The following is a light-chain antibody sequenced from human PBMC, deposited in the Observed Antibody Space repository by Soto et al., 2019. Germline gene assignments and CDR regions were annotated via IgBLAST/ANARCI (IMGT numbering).Light chain of an antibody. Sequence: DIQMTQSPSTLSAYVGDRVTITCRASQSISSWLAWYQQKPGKAPKLLIYDASSLESGVPSRFGGSGSGTEFTLTICSLQPDDFATYYCQQYNTYSTFGHGTKVEIK. V-gene: IGKV1-5*01. CDR2: DAS. CDR1: QSISSW. CDR3: QQYNTYST. J-gene: IGKJ1*01.